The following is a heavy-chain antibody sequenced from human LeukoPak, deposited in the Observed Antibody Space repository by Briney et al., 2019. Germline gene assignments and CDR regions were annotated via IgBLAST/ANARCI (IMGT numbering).Heavy chain of an antibody. V-gene: IGHV3-11*06. D-gene: IGHD2-15*01. CDR2: IISSSSYI. CDR3: ARDRGYCSGGSCRSYLNWFDP. J-gene: IGHJ5*02. CDR1: GFTFSDYF. Sequence: PGGSLRLSCAASGFTFSDYFMSWIRQAPGKGLEWVSYIISSSSYIYYADSVKGRFTISRDNAKNSLYLQMNSLRAEDTAVYYCARDRGYCSGGSCRSYLNWFDPWGQGTLVTVSS.